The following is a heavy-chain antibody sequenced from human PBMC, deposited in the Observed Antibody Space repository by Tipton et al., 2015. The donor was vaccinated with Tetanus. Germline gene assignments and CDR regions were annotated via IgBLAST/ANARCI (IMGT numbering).Heavy chain of an antibody. CDR1: GYIFNNYW. CDR3: ARAHGTDGVCNLDY. J-gene: IGHJ4*02. V-gene: IGHV5-51*01. CDR2: IYPRDSDT. D-gene: IGHD3-3*01. Sequence: QLVQSGGEVKKPGESLKISCKGSGYIFNNYWIGWVRQKPGKGLEWMGIIYPRDSDTRYSPPFQGQVTISVDKSINTAYLQWSSLKASDTSMFYGARAHGTDGVCNLDYWGQGALVTFAS.